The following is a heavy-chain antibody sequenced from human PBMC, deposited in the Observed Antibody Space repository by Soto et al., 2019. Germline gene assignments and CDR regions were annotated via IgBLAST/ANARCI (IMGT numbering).Heavy chain of an antibody. J-gene: IGHJ6*02. CDR1: GFTFSSYW. CDR2: IKQDGSEK. V-gene: IGHV3-7*05. CDR3: AGDGPGRYYYYGMDV. Sequence: EVQLVESGGGLVQPGGSLRLSCAASGFTFSSYWMSWVRQAPGKGLEWVANIKQDGSEKYYVDSVKGRFTISRDNAKNSLYLQMNSLRAEDTAVYYCAGDGPGRYYYYGMDVWGQGTTVTVSS.